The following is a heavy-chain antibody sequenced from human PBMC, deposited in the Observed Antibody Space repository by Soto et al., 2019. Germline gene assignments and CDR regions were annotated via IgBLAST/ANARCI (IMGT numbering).Heavy chain of an antibody. CDR2: IYYSGST. CDR3: AREPWGDGYNSYYYYGMDV. Sequence: SETLSLTCTVSGGSISSGDSYWSWLRQPPGKGLEWIGYIYYSGSTYYNPSLKSRVTISVDTSKNQFSLKLSSVTAADTAVYYCAREPWGDGYNSYYYYGMDVWGQGTTVTVSS. V-gene: IGHV4-30-4*01. J-gene: IGHJ6*02. D-gene: IGHD5-12*01. CDR1: GGSISSGDSY.